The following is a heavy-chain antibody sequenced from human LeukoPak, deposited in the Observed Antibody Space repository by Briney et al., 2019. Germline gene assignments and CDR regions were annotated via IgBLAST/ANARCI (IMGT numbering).Heavy chain of an antibody. CDR3: AGTQPGIAVDNDAFDI. CDR1: GGSISSYY. J-gene: IGHJ3*02. CDR2: IYYSGST. Sequence: SETLSLTCTVSGGSISSYYWSWIRQPPGKGLEWVGYIYYSGSTNYNPSLKSRVTISVDTSKNQFSLKLSSVTAADTAVYYCAGTQPGIAVDNDAFDIWGQGTMVTVSS. V-gene: IGHV4-59*01. D-gene: IGHD6-19*01.